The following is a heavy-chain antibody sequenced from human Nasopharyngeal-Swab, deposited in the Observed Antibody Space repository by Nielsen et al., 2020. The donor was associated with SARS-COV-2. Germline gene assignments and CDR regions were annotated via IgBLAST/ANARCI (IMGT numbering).Heavy chain of an antibody. CDR3: AKAGGITMIVVVRRYYFDY. CDR2: ISGSGGST. Sequence: GGSLRLSCAASGFTFCSYAMSWVRQAPGKGLEWVSAISGSGGSTYYADSVKGRFTISRDNSKNTLYLQMNSLRAEDTAVYYCAKAGGITMIVVVRRYYFDYWGQGTLVTVSS. CDR1: GFTFCSYA. J-gene: IGHJ4*02. D-gene: IGHD3-22*01. V-gene: IGHV3-23*01.